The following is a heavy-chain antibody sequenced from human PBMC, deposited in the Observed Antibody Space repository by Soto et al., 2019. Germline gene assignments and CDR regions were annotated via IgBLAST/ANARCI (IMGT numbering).Heavy chain of an antibody. D-gene: IGHD3-3*01. CDR3: AHSRYYDFWSGYYLDWFDP. CDR1: GFSLSTSGVG. J-gene: IGHJ5*02. V-gene: IGHV2-5*02. Sequence: ASGPTLVNPTQTLALTCPFSGFSLSTSGVGVGWIRQPPGKALEWLALIYWDDDKRYSPSLKSRLTITKDTSKNQVVLTMTNMDPVDTATYYCAHSRYYDFWSGYYLDWFDPWGQGTLVTVSS. CDR2: IYWDDDK.